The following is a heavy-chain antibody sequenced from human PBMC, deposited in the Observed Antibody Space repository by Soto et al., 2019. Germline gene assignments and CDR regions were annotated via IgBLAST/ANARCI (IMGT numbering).Heavy chain of an antibody. CDR3: AKTIRSRGVVLYYFDY. J-gene: IGHJ4*02. CDR2: ISGSGGST. CDR1: GFTFSSYA. D-gene: IGHD3-3*01. Sequence: EVQLLESGGGLVQPGGSLRLSCAASGFTFSSYAMSWVRQAPGKGLEWVSAISGSGGSTYYADSVKGRFTISRDNSKNTLYLQMNSLRAEDMAVYYCAKTIRSRGVVLYYFDYWGQGTLVTVSS. V-gene: IGHV3-23*01.